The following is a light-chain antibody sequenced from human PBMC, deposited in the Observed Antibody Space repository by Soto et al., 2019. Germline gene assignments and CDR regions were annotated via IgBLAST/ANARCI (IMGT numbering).Light chain of an antibody. CDR1: QSVSSSY. V-gene: IGKV3-20*01. CDR3: QQYGSSPPRIT. J-gene: IGKJ5*01. Sequence: EIVLTQSPGTLSLSPGERDTISCRASQSVSSSYLAWYQQKPGQAPRLLIYGASSRATGIPDRFSGSGSGTYFTLTISRLEPEDFAVYYCQQYGSSPPRITFGQGTRLEIK. CDR2: GAS.